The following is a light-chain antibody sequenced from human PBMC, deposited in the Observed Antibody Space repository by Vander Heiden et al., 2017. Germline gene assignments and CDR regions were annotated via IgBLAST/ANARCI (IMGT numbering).Light chain of an antibody. CDR2: GAS. J-gene: IGKJ2*01. V-gene: IGKV1-39*01. CDR1: QTIRSY. Sequence: DIQMTQSPSSLSASVGDRVTITCRASQTIRSYLNWYQQKPGKAPKLLIYGASSLHSGVPSRFSGSGSGTDFTLTISSLQPEDSATYYCQQSYNTYTFGQGTKLEIK. CDR3: QQSYNTYT.